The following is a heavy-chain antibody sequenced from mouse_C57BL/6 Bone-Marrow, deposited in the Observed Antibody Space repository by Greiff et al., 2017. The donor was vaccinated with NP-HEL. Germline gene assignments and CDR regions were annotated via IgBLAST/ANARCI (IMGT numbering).Heavy chain of an antibody. Sequence: QVQLKQSGPELVKPGASVKISCQASGYAFSSSWMNWVKQRPGKGLEWIGRIYPGDGDTNYNGKFKGKATLTADKSSSTAYMQLSSLTSEDSAVYFCARGGLLQVFAYWGQGTLVTVSA. J-gene: IGHJ3*01. V-gene: IGHV1-82*01. CDR2: IYPGDGDT. D-gene: IGHD2-3*01. CDR1: GYAFSSSW. CDR3: ARGGLLQVFAY.